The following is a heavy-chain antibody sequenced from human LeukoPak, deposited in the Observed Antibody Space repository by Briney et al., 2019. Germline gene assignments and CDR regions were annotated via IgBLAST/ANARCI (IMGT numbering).Heavy chain of an antibody. CDR3: ARSTRTAALN. D-gene: IGHD2-2*01. J-gene: IGHJ4*02. CDR2: IYSSGST. CDR1: GGSNSSGGYS. V-gene: IGHV4-31*03. Sequence: SETLSLTCTVSGGSNSSGGYSWSWIRQHPGKGLEWIGYIYSSGSTYYNPSLKSRVTISVDTSKNQFSLKLSSVTAADTAVYYCARSTRTAALNWGQGTLVTVSS.